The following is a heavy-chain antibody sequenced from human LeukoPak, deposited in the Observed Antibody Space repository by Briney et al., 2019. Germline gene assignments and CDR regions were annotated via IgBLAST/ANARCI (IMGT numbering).Heavy chain of an antibody. V-gene: IGHV3-7*01. CDR2: IKEDGSEK. CDR3: ARDPVGTNAFDI. D-gene: IGHD2-21*02. CDR1: GFTFTSYW. J-gene: IGHJ3*02. Sequence: GGSLRLSCAASGFTFTSYWMSWVRQAPGKGLEWVANIKEDGSEKNFVDSVKGRFTISRDNAKNSLYLQMNSLRAEDTAVYYCARDPVGTNAFDIWGQGTMVTVSS.